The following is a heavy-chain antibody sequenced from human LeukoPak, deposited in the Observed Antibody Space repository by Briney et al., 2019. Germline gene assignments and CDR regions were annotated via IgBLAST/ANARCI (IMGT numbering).Heavy chain of an antibody. D-gene: IGHD3-22*01. J-gene: IGHJ1*01. CDR3: ARDLEYYDSSGYYYFGYFQH. CDR2: ISAYNGNT. Sequence: ASVKVSCKASGGTFSSYAISWVRQAPGQGLEWMGWISAYNGNTNYAQKLQGRVTMTTDTSTSTAYMELRSLRSDDTAVYYCARDLEYYDSSGYYYFGYFQHWGQGTLVTVSS. V-gene: IGHV1-18*01. CDR1: GGTFSSYA.